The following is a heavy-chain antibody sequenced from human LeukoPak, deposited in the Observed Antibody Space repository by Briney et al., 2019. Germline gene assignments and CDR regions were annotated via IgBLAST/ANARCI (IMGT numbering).Heavy chain of an antibody. D-gene: IGHD2-21*02. Sequence: GGSLRLSCVASRFTSSNYWMSWVRQAPGKGLEWVANINQDGSKKVYADSMKGRFTISRDNAKESLYLQLNSLRADDTAVYYCAKWGPHCVGDYCPALDSWGQGTLVTVSS. V-gene: IGHV3-7*01. J-gene: IGHJ4*02. CDR1: RFTSSNYW. CDR2: INQDGSKK. CDR3: AKWGPHCVGDYCPALDS.